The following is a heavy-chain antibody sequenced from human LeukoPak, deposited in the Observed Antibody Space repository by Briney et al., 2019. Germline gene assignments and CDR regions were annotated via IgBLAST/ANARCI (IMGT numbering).Heavy chain of an antibody. CDR3: ARHSMNLGGRPADYYFDY. V-gene: IGHV4-59*08. CDR2: IYYSGST. Sequence: SETLSLTCTVSGGSISSYYWSWVRQPPGKGLEWCGYIYYSGSTNYNPSLKSRVTISVDTSKNQFSLRLSSVTAADTAVYYCARHSMNLGGRPADYYFDYWGQGTLVTVSS. CDR1: GGSISSYY. J-gene: IGHJ4*02. D-gene: IGHD3/OR15-3a*01.